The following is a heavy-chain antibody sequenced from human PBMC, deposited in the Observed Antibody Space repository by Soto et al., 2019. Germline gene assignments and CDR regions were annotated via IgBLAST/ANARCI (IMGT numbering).Heavy chain of an antibody. J-gene: IGHJ4*02. Sequence: GGSLRLSCAASGFTFSSYAMSWVRQAPGKGLEWVSAISGSGGSTYYADSVKGRFTISRDNSKNTLYLQMNSLRSEDTAVYYCASHADDYYDSSGYFDYWGQGTLVTVSS. D-gene: IGHD3-22*01. V-gene: IGHV3-23*01. CDR1: GFTFSSYA. CDR2: ISGSGGST. CDR3: ASHADDYYDSSGYFDY.